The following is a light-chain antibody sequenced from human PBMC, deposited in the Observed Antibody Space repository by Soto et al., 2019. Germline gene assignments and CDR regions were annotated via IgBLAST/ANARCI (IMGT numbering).Light chain of an antibody. Sequence: DLQMTQSPSTLSASVGDRVTISCRASQSISSWLAWYQQKPGKAPKLLIYKASNLESGVPSRFSGSGSGTEFTLTFSSLQVDDFATYYCQQYSNFPWTFGQGTRVEIK. CDR1: QSISSW. V-gene: IGKV1-5*03. CDR2: KAS. CDR3: QQYSNFPWT. J-gene: IGKJ1*01.